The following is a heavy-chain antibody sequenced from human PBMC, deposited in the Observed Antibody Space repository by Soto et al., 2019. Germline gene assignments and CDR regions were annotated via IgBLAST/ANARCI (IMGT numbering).Heavy chain of an antibody. CDR2: IIPIFGTP. CDR3: AREGRGLGYCSGGHCNWCFDL. Sequence: QVQLVQSGAEVKKPGSSVKVSCRASGGTFRSYGISWVRQAPGQGLEWMGGIIPIFGTPLNAQKFQGRVAITADESTSTAYMELSSLRSDDTAVYFCAREGRGLGYCSGGHCNWCFDLWGRGTLVTVSS. CDR1: GGTFRSYG. V-gene: IGHV1-69*01. J-gene: IGHJ2*01. D-gene: IGHD2-15*01.